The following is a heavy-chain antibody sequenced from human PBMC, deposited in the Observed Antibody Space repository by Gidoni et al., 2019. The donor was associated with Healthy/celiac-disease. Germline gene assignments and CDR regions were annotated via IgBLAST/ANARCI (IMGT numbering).Heavy chain of an antibody. J-gene: IGHJ4*02. V-gene: IGHV3-7*01. Sequence: EVQLVASGGGLVQPGGSLRLSCAASGFTFSSYWMSWVRQAPGKGLEWGANIKQDGSEKYYVDSVKGRFTISRDNAKNSLYLQMNSLRAEDTAVYYCARGPPGYCGGDCYFDYWGQGTLVTVSS. CDR3: ARGPPGYCGGDCYFDY. D-gene: IGHD2-21*02. CDR2: IKQDGSEK. CDR1: GFTFSSYW.